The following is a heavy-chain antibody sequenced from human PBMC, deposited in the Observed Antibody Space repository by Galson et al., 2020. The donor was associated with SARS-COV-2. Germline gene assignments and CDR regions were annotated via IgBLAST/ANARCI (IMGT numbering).Heavy chain of an antibody. V-gene: IGHV3-30*18. Sequence: GESLKISCAASGLTFSSYGMHWVRQAPGKGLEWVAVISYDGSNKYYADSVKGRFTISRDNSKNTLYLQMNSLRAEDTAVYYCAKVYGEQWLNYYYYGMDVWGQGTTVTVSS. CDR2: ISYDGSNK. CDR3: AKVYGEQWLNYYYYGMDV. CDR1: GLTFSSYG. J-gene: IGHJ6*02. D-gene: IGHD6-19*01.